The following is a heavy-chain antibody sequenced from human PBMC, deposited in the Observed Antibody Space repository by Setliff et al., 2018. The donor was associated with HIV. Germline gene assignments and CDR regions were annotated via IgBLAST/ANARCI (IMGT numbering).Heavy chain of an antibody. Sequence: SETLSLTCTVSGDSVNDRSYFWGWIRQPPGKGLEWIGTFYYNGDSRYNPSLKSRVTMSVDTSKNQFSLKLSSVTAADTAVYYCARCPSPPYCTSTTCYVDYYYMDVWGKGTTVTVSS. J-gene: IGHJ6*03. CDR3: ARCPSPPYCTSTTCYVDYYYMDV. CDR2: FYYNGDS. CDR1: GDSVNDRSYF. D-gene: IGHD2-2*01. V-gene: IGHV4-39*07.